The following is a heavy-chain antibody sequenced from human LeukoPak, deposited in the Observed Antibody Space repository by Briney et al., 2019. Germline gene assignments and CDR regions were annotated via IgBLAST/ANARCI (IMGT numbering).Heavy chain of an antibody. D-gene: IGHD5-18*01. CDR2: IDPSDSET. CDR1: GYSFTSYW. V-gene: IGHV5-51*01. CDR3: ARQTAMGRSGDY. J-gene: IGHJ4*02. Sequence: GESLKISCKASGYSFTSYWIGWVRQMPGKGLEWMGIIDPSDSETRYTPSFQGQVTISADESLSPAYLQWNSLKASDTSMYYCARQTAMGRSGDYWGQGTLVTVSS.